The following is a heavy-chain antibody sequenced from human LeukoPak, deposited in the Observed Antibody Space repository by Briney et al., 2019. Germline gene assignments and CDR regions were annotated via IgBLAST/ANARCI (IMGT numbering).Heavy chain of an antibody. CDR2: IIPILDTA. CDR1: GGSFSSYA. V-gene: IGHV1-69*01. CDR3: ARGPEYSGSYPLLDC. Sequence: ASVKVSCKASGGSFSSYAISWVRQAPGQGLEWMGGIIPILDTANYAQKFQGRVTITADESTSTAYMELSSLRSEDTAVYYCARGPEYSGSYPLLDCWGQGTLVTVSS. D-gene: IGHD1-26*01. J-gene: IGHJ4*02.